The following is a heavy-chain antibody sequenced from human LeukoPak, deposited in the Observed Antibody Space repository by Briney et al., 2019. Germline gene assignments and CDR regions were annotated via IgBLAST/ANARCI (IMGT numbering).Heavy chain of an antibody. CDR1: GFTFSSYS. V-gene: IGHV3-48*01. CDR3: ASPIIAAAGTRKDY. J-gene: IGHJ4*02. Sequence: GGSLRLSCAASGFTFSSYSMNWVRQAPGKGLEWVSYISSSSSTIYYADSVKGRFTISRDNAKNSLYLQMNSLRAEDTAVYYCASPIIAAAGTRKDYWGQGTLVTVSS. D-gene: IGHD6-13*01. CDR2: ISSSSSTI.